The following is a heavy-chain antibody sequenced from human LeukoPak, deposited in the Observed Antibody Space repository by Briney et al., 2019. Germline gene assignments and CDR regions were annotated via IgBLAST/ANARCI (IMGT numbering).Heavy chain of an antibody. Sequence: SETLSLTCAVYGGSFSGYYRSWIRQPPGKGLEWIGEINHSGSTNYNPSLKSRVTISVDTSKNQFSLKLSSVTAADTAVYYCASRKRGNSYGSSEYFDYWGQGTLVTVSS. CDR3: ASRKRGNSYGSSEYFDY. J-gene: IGHJ4*02. V-gene: IGHV4-34*01. CDR2: INHSGST. D-gene: IGHD5-18*01. CDR1: GGSFSGYY.